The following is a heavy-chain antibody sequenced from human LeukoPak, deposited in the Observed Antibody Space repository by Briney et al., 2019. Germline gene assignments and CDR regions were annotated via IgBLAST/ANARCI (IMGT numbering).Heavy chain of an antibody. CDR2: IRNDGSYK. Sequence: GGSLRLSXATSGFTFSNYGMHWVRQAPGKGLEWLAFIRNDGSYKYHIDSVKGRFTISRDNSKNTLYLQMNNLRPEDSGVYFCAKIPEPYWTTTGCYQGYFDYWGQGTLVTVSS. CDR3: AKIPEPYWTTTGCYQGYFDY. CDR1: GFTFSNYG. J-gene: IGHJ4*02. D-gene: IGHD2-2*01. V-gene: IGHV3-30*02.